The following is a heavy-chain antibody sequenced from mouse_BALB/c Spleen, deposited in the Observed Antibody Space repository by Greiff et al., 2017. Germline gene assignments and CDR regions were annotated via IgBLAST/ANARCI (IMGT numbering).Heavy chain of an antibody. Sequence: DVQLQESGPGLVKPSQSLSLTCTVTGYSITSDYAWNWIRQFPGNKLEWMGYISYSGSTSYNPSLKSRISITRDTSKNQFFLQLNSVTTEDTATYYCARTEFGVRPAWFAYWGQGTLVTVSA. CDR1: GYSITSDYA. CDR3: ARTEFGVRPAWFAY. V-gene: IGHV3-2*02. J-gene: IGHJ3*01. CDR2: ISYSGST. D-gene: IGHD2-14*01.